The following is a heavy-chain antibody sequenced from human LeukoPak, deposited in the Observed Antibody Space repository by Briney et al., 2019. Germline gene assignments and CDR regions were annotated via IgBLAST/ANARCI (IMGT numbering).Heavy chain of an antibody. CDR3: ARNTAMGFFDY. D-gene: IGHD5-18*01. J-gene: IGHJ4*02. V-gene: IGHV4-59*01. Sequence: SETLSLTCIVSGGSISSYYWTWIRQPPGKGLEWIGYIYYSGSTNYNPSLKSRVTISVDTSKNQFSLKLSSVTAADTAVYYCARNTAMGFFDYWGQGTLVTVSS. CDR2: IYYSGST. CDR1: GGSISSYY.